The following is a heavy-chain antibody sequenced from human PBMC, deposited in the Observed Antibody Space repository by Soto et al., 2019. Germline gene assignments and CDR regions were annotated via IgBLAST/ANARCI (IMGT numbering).Heavy chain of an antibody. CDR2: IYWDDDK. Sequence: QITLKESGPTLVKPTQTLTLTCTFSGFSLSTSGVGVGWIRQPPGKALEWLALIYWDDDKRYSPSLKSRLTITEATPKSEVVLTMTNMAPVDIATLCGAHRPRLFTSGPGTFDCWGQGTLATVPP. D-gene: IGHD1-7*01. CDR3: AHRPRLFTSGPGTFDC. J-gene: IGHJ4*02. CDR1: GFSLSTSGVG. V-gene: IGHV2-5*02.